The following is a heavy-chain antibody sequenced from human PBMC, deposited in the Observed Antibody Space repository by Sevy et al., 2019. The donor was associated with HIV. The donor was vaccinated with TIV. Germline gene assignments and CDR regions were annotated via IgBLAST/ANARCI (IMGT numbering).Heavy chain of an antibody. CDR3: AKDGFDGSGYYPEGAFDI. CDR1: GFTFNNHA. J-gene: IGHJ3*02. CDR2: ISGSGFST. V-gene: IGHV3-23*01. Sequence: GGSLRLSCAASGFTFNNHAMNWVRQAPGKGLEWVSAISGSGFSTYYADSLKGRFTSARDNSKNKLYLQMNSLRAEDTAVYYCAKDGFDGSGYYPEGAFDISGQGTIVTVSS. D-gene: IGHD3-22*01.